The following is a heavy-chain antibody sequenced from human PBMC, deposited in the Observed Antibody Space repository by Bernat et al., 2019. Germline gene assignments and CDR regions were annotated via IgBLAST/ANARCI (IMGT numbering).Heavy chain of an antibody. CDR3: ARYCSGAFCCSDAFTI. Sequence: QVQLQESGPGLVKSSQTLSLTCTVSGGSISSGTYYWTWIRQPAGKGLEWIGRIYTSGSTNYNPSLKSRATISLDTSKNQFSLNLSSVTAADTAVYYCARYCSGAFCCSDAFTIWGQGTMVTVSS. J-gene: IGHJ3*02. D-gene: IGHD2-15*01. CDR2: IYTSGST. CDR1: GGSISSGTYY. V-gene: IGHV4-61*02.